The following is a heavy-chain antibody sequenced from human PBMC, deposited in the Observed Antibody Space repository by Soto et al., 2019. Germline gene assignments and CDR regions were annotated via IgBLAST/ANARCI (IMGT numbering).Heavy chain of an antibody. Sequence: QLQLQESGPGLVKPSETLSLTCTVSGRSISSSSYYWGWIRQPPGKGLEWIGSIYYSGSTYYNPSLKSRVTTSVDTSKNQFSLKLSSVTAADTAVYYWARGTPSGSYLASPPPYWGQGTLVTVSS. CDR2: IYYSGST. CDR1: GRSISSSSYY. V-gene: IGHV4-39*01. CDR3: ARGTPSGSYLASPPPY. J-gene: IGHJ4*02. D-gene: IGHD1-26*01.